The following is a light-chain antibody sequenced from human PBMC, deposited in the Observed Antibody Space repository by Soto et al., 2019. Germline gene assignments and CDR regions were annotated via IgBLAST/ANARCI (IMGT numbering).Light chain of an antibody. Sequence: EIVMTQSPATLSVSPGERATLSCRASQSVSSNLAWYQQKPGQAPRLLIYGASTRATGIPARFSGSGSGTDFTLTISSLQSEDFAVYYCQQYNNWLWTFGQGTKVELK. CDR3: QQYNNWLWT. CDR1: QSVSSN. V-gene: IGKV3-15*01. J-gene: IGKJ1*01. CDR2: GAS.